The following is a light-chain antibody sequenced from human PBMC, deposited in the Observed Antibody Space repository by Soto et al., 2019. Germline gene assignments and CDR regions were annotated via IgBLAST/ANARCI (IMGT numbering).Light chain of an antibody. Sequence: DIQMTQSPSSVSASVGDTVTITCRASQGINSRLGWYQQKPGKAPKLLIYDTSTLQNGVPSRFSGSGFGTDFTLSISSLQPEDFATYLCQQNTGFPLTSGGGPKVDIK. CDR1: QGINSR. CDR3: QQNTGFPLT. CDR2: DTS. J-gene: IGKJ4*02. V-gene: IGKV1D-12*01.